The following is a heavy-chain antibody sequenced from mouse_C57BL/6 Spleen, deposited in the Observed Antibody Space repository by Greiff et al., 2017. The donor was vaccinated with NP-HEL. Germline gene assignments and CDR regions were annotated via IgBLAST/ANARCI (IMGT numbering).Heavy chain of an antibody. V-gene: IGHV1-80*01. CDR3: ARSGYWLYYFDY. CDR1: GYAFSSYW. D-gene: IGHD3-1*01. Sequence: QVQLKESGAELVKPGASVKISCKASGYAFSSYWMNWVKQRPGKGLEWIGQIYPGDGDTNYNGKFKGKATLTADKSSSTAYMQLSSLTSEDSAVYFCARSGYWLYYFDYWGQGTTLTVSS. J-gene: IGHJ2*01. CDR2: IYPGDGDT.